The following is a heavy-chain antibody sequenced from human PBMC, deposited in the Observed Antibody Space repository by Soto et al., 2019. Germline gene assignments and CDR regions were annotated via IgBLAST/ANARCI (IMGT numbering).Heavy chain of an antibody. V-gene: IGHV4-39*01. CDR1: GGSISNTSYY. D-gene: IGHD3-16*01. J-gene: IGHJ4*02. CDR2: IYFSGTA. Sequence: PSETLSLTCSASGGSISNTSYYWGWIRQSPGKGLEWLGNIYFSGTAYYTPSLRSRVTMSVDTSKNQFSLQLNSMTAADTGVYYCARGAPGPIPNSYFDFWGQGTLVTVSS. CDR3: ARGAPGPIPNSYFDF.